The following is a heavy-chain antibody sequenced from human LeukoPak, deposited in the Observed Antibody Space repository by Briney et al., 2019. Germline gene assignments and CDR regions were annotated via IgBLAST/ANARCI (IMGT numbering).Heavy chain of an antibody. V-gene: IGHV4-34*01. J-gene: IGHJ4*02. CDR1: GGSFSGYY. D-gene: IGHD1-1*01. CDR3: ARDGGNEEFDY. CDR2: INHSGST. Sequence: IPSETLSLTCAVYGGSFSGYYWSWIRQPPGKGLEWIGEINHSGSTNYNPSLKSRVTISVDTSKNQFSLKLSSVTAADTAVYYCARDGGNEEFDYWGQGTLVTVSS.